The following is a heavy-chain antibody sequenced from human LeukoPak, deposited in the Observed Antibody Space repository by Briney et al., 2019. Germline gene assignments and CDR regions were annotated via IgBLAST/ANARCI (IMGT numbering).Heavy chain of an antibody. D-gene: IGHD5-18*01. CDR1: GGTFSSYA. Sequence: SVKVSXKASGGTFSSYAISWVRQAPGQGLEWMGGIIPIFGTANYAQKFQGRVTITADESTSTAYMELSSLRSEDTAVYYCARDRRGYSYGQTNDAFDIWGQGTMVTVSS. J-gene: IGHJ3*02. CDR3: ARDRRGYSYGQTNDAFDI. V-gene: IGHV1-69*01. CDR2: IIPIFGTA.